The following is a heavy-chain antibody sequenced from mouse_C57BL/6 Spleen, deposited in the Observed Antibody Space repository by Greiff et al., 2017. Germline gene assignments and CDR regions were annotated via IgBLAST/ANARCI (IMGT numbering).Heavy chain of an antibody. D-gene: IGHD1-1*01. CDR3: ATASITTVVAPFAY. V-gene: IGHV1-9*01. CDR2: ILPGSGST. Sequence: VKLMESGAELMKPGASVKLSCKATGYTFTGYWIEWVKQRPGHGLEWIGEILPGSGSTNYNEKFKGKATFTADTSSNTAYMQLSSLTTEDSAIYYCATASITTVVAPFAYWGQGTLVTVSA. CDR1: GYTFTGYW. J-gene: IGHJ3*01.